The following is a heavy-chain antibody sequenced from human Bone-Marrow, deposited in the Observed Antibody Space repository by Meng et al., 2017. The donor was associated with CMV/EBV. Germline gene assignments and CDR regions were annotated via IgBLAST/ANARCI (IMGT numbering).Heavy chain of an antibody. D-gene: IGHD3-22*01. CDR1: GFTFSNAW. CDR2: IKRESDGGTA. CDR3: ATDRITTMVF. V-gene: IGHV3-15*07. J-gene: IGHJ2*01. Sequence: WPAPGFTFSNAWMNWVRQAPGRGLEWVGRIKRESDGGTADYAAPVKGRFTISRDDSKNTLYLQMNSLKTEDTAVYYCATDRITTMVFWGRGTLVTVSS.